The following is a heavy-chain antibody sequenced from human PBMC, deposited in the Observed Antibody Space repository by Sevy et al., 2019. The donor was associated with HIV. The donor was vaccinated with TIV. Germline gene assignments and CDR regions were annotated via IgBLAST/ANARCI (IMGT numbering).Heavy chain of an antibody. J-gene: IGHJ5*02. Sequence: GGSLRLSCAASGFTFSSYGMHWVRQAPGKGLEWVAVISYDGSNKYYADSVKGRFTISRDNSKNTLYLKMNSLRAEDTDVYYCAKDWGAIVVVPAAIRGFHPWGPGPLAKVSS. D-gene: IGHD2-2*02. CDR1: GFTFSSYG. CDR2: ISYDGSNK. V-gene: IGHV3-30*18. CDR3: AKDWGAIVVVPAAIRGFHP.